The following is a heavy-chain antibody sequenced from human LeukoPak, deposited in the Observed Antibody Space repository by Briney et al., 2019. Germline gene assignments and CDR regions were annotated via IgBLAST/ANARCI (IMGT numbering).Heavy chain of an antibody. J-gene: IGHJ5*02. CDR1: GGTFSSYA. CDR2: IIPIFGTA. CDR3: AVMSGSYRGWFDP. D-gene: IGHD1-26*01. Sequence: SVKVSCKASGGTFSSYAISWVRQAPGQGLEWMGGIIPIFGTANYAQKFQGRVTIAADESTSTAYMELSSLRSEDTAVYYCAVMSGSYRGWFDPWGQGTLVTVSS. V-gene: IGHV1-69*13.